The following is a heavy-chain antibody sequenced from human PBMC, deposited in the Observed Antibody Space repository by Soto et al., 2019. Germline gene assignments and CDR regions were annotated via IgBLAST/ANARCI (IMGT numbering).Heavy chain of an antibody. CDR1: GTSISSTFW. D-gene: IGHD2-21*02. CDR3: ATLPPRSVVVTTERPT. V-gene: IGHV4-4*02. CDR2: IYHTGST. Sequence: QVYLRESGPRMVRPSGTLSLTCAVSGTSISSTFWWTWVRQTPGKGLEWIGEIYHTGSTKYNPSLRGRVTISVDKSNNQFSLDLRSVTGAETAVYYCATLPPRSVVVTTERPTWGRRTLVTVSS. J-gene: IGHJ5*02.